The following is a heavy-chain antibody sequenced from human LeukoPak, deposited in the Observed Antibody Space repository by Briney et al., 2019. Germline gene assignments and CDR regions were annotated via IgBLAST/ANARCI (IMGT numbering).Heavy chain of an antibody. Sequence: SETLSLTCTVSGGSISSYYWSWIRQPPGKGLERIGYIYYSGSTNYNPSLKSRVTISVDTSKNQFSLKLNSVTAADTAVYYCAKSGWYFQHWGQGTLVTVSS. CDR1: GGSISSYY. J-gene: IGHJ1*01. V-gene: IGHV4-59*01. CDR3: AKSGWYFQH. CDR2: IYYSGST. D-gene: IGHD2-15*01.